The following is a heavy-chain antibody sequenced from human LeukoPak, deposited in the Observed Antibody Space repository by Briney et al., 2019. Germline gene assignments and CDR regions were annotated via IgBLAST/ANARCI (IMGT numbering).Heavy chain of an antibody. CDR3: ARDRRQLAFDY. V-gene: IGHV4-30-2*05. Sequence: SQTLSLTCTVSGGSISSGGYYWSWIRQPPGKGLEWIGYIYHSGSTYYNPSLKSRVTISVDTSKNQFSLKLSSVTAADTAVYYCARDRRQLAFDYWGQGTLVSVSS. J-gene: IGHJ4*02. CDR2: IYHSGST. CDR1: GGSISSGGYY. D-gene: IGHD6-13*01.